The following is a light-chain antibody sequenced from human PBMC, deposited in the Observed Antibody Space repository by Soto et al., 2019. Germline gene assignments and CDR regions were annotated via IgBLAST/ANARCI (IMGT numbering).Light chain of an antibody. CDR2: QNN. CDR3: QSYDSSLSAVV. V-gene: IGLV1-40*01. J-gene: IGLJ2*01. Sequence: QSVLTQPPSVSGAPGQRVSISCTGSSSNIGAGYDVHWYEHLPGTAPKLLIYQNNNRPSGVPDRFSGSKSGTSASLAITGLQAEDEADYYCQSYDSSLSAVVFGGGTKVNVL. CDR1: SSNIGAGYD.